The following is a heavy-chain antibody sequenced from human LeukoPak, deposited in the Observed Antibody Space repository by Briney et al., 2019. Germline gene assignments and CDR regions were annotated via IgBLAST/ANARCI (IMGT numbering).Heavy chain of an antibody. V-gene: IGHV3-74*01. J-gene: IGHJ4*02. Sequence: GGSLRLSCAASGFTLSTYWMHWGRQGPGKGLVWVSCINSDGSRTTYADSVKGRFTISRDNAKNTLYLQMNTLRVEDTAVYYCARGSWSAADTNIDYWGQGTLVTVSS. CDR1: GFTLSTYW. CDR2: INSDGSRT. D-gene: IGHD6-13*01. CDR3: ARGSWSAADTNIDY.